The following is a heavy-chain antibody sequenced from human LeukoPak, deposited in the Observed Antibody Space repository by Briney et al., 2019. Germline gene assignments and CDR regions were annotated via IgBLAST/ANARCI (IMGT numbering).Heavy chain of an antibody. V-gene: IGHV7-4-1*02. Sequence: GASVKVSCKASGYTFTSYAMNWVRQAPGQGLEWMGWINTNTGNPTYAQGFTGRFVFSLDTSVSTAYLQISSLKAEDTAVYYCARGFYPGYCSGGSCYLPGYWGQGTLVTVSS. CDR2: INTNTGNP. CDR1: GYTFTSYA. D-gene: IGHD2-15*01. J-gene: IGHJ4*02. CDR3: ARGFYPGYCSGGSCYLPGY.